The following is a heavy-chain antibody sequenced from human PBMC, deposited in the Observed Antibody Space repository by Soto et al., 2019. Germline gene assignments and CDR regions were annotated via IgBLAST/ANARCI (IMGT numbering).Heavy chain of an antibody. Sequence: SSETLSLTCVVSGGSIGTYYWSWIRQPPRKGLEWIGYIYHSGSTVYNPSLKSRVTISVDTSKNQFSLKLSSVTAADTAVYYCARDGCSGGSCYSRAPHDAFAIWGQGTMVTVSS. CDR2: IYHSGST. D-gene: IGHD2-15*01. CDR1: GGSIGTYY. J-gene: IGHJ3*02. V-gene: IGHV4-59*01. CDR3: ARDGCSGGSCYSRAPHDAFAI.